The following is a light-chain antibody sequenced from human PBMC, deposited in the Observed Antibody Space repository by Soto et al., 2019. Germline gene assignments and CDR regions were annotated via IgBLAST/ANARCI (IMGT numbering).Light chain of an antibody. CDR1: QSVSSGY. CDR3: QQYGYLPRT. J-gene: IGKJ2*01. Sequence: ELVLTQSPGTLSLSPGERVTLSCRASQSVSSGYLAWYQQKPGQAPRLLIYDASRRATGIPDRFSGSGSGTDFTLTISRLEPGDFAVYYCQQYGYLPRTFGQGTKLEIK. CDR2: DAS. V-gene: IGKV3-20*01.